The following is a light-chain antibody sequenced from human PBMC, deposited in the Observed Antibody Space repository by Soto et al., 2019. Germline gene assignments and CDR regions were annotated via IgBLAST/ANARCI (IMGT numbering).Light chain of an antibody. V-gene: IGKV4-1*01. CDR3: QQYYTLPLT. CDR2: WAS. Sequence: DTVITQSPDSLAVSLGERATINCESSQSVLFTSNHKNYLAWYQQKPGQPPKLLLSWASARESGVPARFSGSGSGTLLTLSISSLKDEDVAVYYCQQYYTLPLTFGGGTKVDIK. CDR1: QSVLFTSNHKNY. J-gene: IGKJ4*01.